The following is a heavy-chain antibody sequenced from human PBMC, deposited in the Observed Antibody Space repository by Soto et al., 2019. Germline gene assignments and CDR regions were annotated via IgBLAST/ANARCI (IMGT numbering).Heavy chain of an antibody. V-gene: IGHV3-30-3*01. CDR1: GFTFSSYA. Sequence: GESLKISCAASGFTFSSYAMHWVRQAPGKGLEWVAVISYDGSNKYYADSVKGRFTISRDNSKNTLYLQMNSLRAEDTAVYYCARDGAEAGTGDYWGQGTLVTVSS. D-gene: IGHD6-19*01. J-gene: IGHJ4*02. CDR2: ISYDGSNK. CDR3: ARDGAEAGTGDY.